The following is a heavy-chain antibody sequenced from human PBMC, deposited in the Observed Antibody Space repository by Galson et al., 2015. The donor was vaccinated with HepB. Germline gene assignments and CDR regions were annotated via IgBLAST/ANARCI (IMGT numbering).Heavy chain of an antibody. CDR1: GFTFSSYK. J-gene: IGHJ3*02. CDR3: ARALAGAIYRSGWYDAFDI. V-gene: IGHV3-30*04. D-gene: IGHD6-19*01. CDR2: ISYDGNNK. Sequence: SLRLSCAASGFTFSSYKMHWVRQAPGKGLEWVAVISYDGNNKYYADSAKGRFTISRDNSKDTLYLQMNSLRAEDTAVYYCARALAGAIYRSGWYDAFDIWGQGTMVTVSS.